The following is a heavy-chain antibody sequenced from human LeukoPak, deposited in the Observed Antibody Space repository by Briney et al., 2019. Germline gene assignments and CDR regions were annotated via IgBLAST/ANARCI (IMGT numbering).Heavy chain of an antibody. CDR2: TSSSGSTK. Sequence: GGSLRLSCAASGFTFSSYEMNWIRQAPGKGLEWVSYTSSSGSTKYYADSVKGRFTISRGNAKNSLYLQMNSLRAEDTAVYYCARGIGSSSWPLALWGQGTLVIVSS. CDR1: GFTFSSYE. J-gene: IGHJ4*02. V-gene: IGHV3-48*03. CDR3: ARGIGSSSWPLAL. D-gene: IGHD6-13*01.